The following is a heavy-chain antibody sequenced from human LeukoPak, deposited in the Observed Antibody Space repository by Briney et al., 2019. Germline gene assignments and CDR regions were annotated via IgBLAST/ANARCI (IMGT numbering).Heavy chain of an antibody. V-gene: IGHV3-15*01. Sequence: PGGSLRLSCAASGFTFSLYWMHWVRQAPGKGLEWVGRIKSKTDGGTTDYAAPVKGRFTISRDDSKNTLYLQMNSLKTEDTAVYYCTTDLSRVRSWELLTWYYWGQGTLVTASS. CDR3: TTDLSRVRSWELLTWYY. CDR1: GFTFSLYW. J-gene: IGHJ4*02. D-gene: IGHD1-26*01. CDR2: IKSKTDGGTT.